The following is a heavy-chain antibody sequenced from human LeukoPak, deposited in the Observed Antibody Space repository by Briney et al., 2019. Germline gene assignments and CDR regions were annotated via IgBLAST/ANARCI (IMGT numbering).Heavy chain of an antibody. V-gene: IGHV3-53*01. CDR3: ARGTKN. CDR2: IYIGGST. Sequence: GGSLRLSCAASGFTVSNNYMSWVRQAPGKGLECVSIIYIGGSTYYADSVKGRFTISRDNSKNTLYLQLNSLRVEDTAVYYCARGTKNWGQRTLVTVSS. D-gene: IGHD1-1*01. CDR1: GFTVSNNY. J-gene: IGHJ4*02.